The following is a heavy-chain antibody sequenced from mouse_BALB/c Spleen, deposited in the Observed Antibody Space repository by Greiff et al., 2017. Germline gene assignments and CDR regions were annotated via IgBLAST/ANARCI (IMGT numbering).Heavy chain of an antibody. CDR1: GFTFSSYA. J-gene: IGHJ4*01. Sequence: DVMLVESGGGLVKPGGSLKLSCAASGFTFSSYAMSWVRQTPEKRLEWVASISSGGSTYYPDSVKGRFTISRDNARNILYLQMSSLRSEDTAMYYCARYYGRGAMDYWGQGTSVTVSS. D-gene: IGHD1-1*01. CDR2: ISSGGST. V-gene: IGHV5-6-5*01. CDR3: ARYYGRGAMDY.